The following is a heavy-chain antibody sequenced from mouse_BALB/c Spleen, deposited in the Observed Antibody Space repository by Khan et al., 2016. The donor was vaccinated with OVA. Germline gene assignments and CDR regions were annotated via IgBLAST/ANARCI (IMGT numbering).Heavy chain of an antibody. Sequence: VQLQESGAELVRPGSSVKISCKASGYAFSNYWMNWVKQRPGQGLEWIGQIYPGDGDTNYNGTFQGKATLTADKSSSTVYMQLSSLTSEDSAVYFCARRGVVAYDAMDYWGQGTSVTVSA. D-gene: IGHD1-1*01. CDR2: IYPGDGDT. J-gene: IGHJ4*01. V-gene: IGHV1-80*01. CDR1: GYAFSNYW. CDR3: ARRGVVAYDAMDY.